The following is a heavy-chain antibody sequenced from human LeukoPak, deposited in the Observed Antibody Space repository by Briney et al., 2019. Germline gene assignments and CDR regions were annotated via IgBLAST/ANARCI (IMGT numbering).Heavy chain of an antibody. V-gene: IGHV3-53*01. J-gene: IGHJ4*02. D-gene: IGHD5-24*01. CDR2: IYSGGST. Sequence: GGSLRLSCAASGFTVSSNYMSWVRQAPGKGLEWVSVIYSGGSTYYADSVKGRFTISRDNSKNTLYLQMNSLRAEDTAVYYCAKGRGDVEMATILDYWGQGTLVTVSS. CDR1: GFTVSSNY. CDR3: AKGRGDVEMATILDY.